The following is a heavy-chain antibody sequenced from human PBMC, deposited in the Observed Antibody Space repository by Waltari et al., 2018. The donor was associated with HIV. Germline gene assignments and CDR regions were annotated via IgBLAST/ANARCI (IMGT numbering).Heavy chain of an antibody. CDR3: ATGFVPGY. Sequence: EVQLVESGGGLVQPGESLRLSCTASGFSFSTSWMSWVRQSPGKGLEWVANMKEDGSEKRYADSVKGLFIISRDNAMNSLYLQMNNLRAEDTAVYYCATGFVPGYWGQGTLVTVSS. CDR1: GFSFSTSW. CDR2: MKEDGSEK. V-gene: IGHV3-7*01. D-gene: IGHD3-10*01. J-gene: IGHJ4*02.